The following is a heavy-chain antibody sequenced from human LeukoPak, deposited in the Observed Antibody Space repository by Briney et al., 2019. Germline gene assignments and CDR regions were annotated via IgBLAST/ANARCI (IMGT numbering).Heavy chain of an antibody. D-gene: IGHD2-2*01. V-gene: IGHV3-23*01. CDR2: ISGSDGST. CDR1: GFSFSSYA. J-gene: IGHJ4*02. CDR3: AKVETSGGANCYALDY. Sequence: GGSLRLSCAASGFSFSSYAMTWVRQAPDKGLEWVSAISGSDGSTYYADSVKGRFTISRDDSQNTLYLQMNSLSAEDTAVYYCAKVETSGGANCYALDYWGQGTLVTVSS.